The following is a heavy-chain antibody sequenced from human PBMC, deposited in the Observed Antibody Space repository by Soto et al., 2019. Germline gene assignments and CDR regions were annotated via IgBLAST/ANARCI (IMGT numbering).Heavy chain of an antibody. J-gene: IGHJ6*02. CDR3: ARQGSGDFHYHGLDV. V-gene: IGHV4-59*01. Sequence: SETLSLTCTVYGDSISSYYWSWIRQPPGKGLEWIGCIYDSATTNYNPSLKSRVTISEDMSTNEFSLKLTSVTTADTAVYYCARQGSGDFHYHGLDVWGQGTTVTVSS. CDR1: GDSISSYY. CDR2: IYDSATT. D-gene: IGHD3-10*01.